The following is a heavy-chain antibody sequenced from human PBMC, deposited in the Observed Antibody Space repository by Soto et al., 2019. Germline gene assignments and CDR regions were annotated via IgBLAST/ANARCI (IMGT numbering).Heavy chain of an antibody. CDR3: ARVTTLAFDY. CDR2: MYRDGRT. Sequence: GGFLILSFAAPGLTLITNYMSWVRQAPGKGLEWVSIMYRDGRTYHADSVKGRFTISRDNSKNLLYLQMNSLIAEDTAVYYCARVTTLAFDYWGQGT. V-gene: IGHV3-66*01. CDR1: GLTLITNY. J-gene: IGHJ4*02. D-gene: IGHD3-22*01.